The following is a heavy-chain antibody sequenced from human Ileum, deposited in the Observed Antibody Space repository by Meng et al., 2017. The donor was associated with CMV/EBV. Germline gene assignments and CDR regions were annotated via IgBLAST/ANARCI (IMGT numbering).Heavy chain of an antibody. CDR1: GFTCSSDA. Sequence: GAAFGFTCSSDARHWVREAPGKGVEGVAVISYDGSNKHYADSVKGRFTISRDNSKNTLYLQMDSLRAEDTAVYYCARDHNWNYDYWGQGTLVTVSS. CDR3: ARDHNWNYDY. J-gene: IGHJ4*02. V-gene: IGHV3-30*01. D-gene: IGHD1-7*01. CDR2: ISYDGSNK.